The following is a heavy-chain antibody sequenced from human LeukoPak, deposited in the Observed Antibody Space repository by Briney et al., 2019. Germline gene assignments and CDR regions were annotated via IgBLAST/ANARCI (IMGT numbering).Heavy chain of an antibody. J-gene: IGHJ4*02. CDR1: GFTFSSYW. D-gene: IGHD6-13*01. CDR3: ARSRGQQLEFDY. Sequence: PGGSLRPSCAAPGFTFSSYWMTWFRRAPGKGLEGIGYIYYTVNTNYNPSLKTRVTISVDTSKYQFSLKLSSVTAADTAVYYCARSRGQQLEFDYWGQGTLVTVSS. V-gene: IGHV4-59*13. CDR2: IYYTVNT.